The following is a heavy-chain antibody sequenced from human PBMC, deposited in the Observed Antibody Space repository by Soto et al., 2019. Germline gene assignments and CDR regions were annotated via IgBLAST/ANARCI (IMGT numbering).Heavy chain of an antibody. J-gene: IGHJ6*02. CDR3: SRSNAWQTHYLHQVMDV. CDR1: GYTFNSYD. D-gene: IGHD1-26*01. V-gene: IGHV1-8*03. Sequence: ASLKVSCKASGYTFNSYDINWVREATGQGLEWMGWMNPNTGNTDYAQKSHGRVTITRNTSISTAYMELTSLRSEDTAVYYCSRSNAWQTHYLHQVMDVWGQGAKVNVSS. CDR2: MNPNTGNT.